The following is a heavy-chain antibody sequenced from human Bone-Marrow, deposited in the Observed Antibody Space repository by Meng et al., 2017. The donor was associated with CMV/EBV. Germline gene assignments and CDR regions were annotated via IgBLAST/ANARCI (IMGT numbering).Heavy chain of an antibody. CDR2: INPNSGGT. D-gene: IGHD3/OR15-3a*01. CDR1: GYTFTAYY. CDR3: AREDWSRKNVYGKVPLDS. V-gene: IGHV1-2*02. J-gene: IGHJ5*02. Sequence: ASVKVSCKSSGYTFTAYYIHWVRQATGQGLEWMGWINPNSGGTKFANTFQGRVTMTRDKSISTAYMELSRLRSDDTTVYYCAREDWSRKNVYGKVPLDSWGQGTLVTVSS.